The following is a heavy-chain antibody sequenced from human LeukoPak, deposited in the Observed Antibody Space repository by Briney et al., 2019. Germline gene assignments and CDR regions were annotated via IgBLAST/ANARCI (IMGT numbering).Heavy chain of an antibody. Sequence: GGSLRLSCAASGFTFSSYYMHWVRQAPGKGLVWLSHIHSDGTSTTYADSVKGRFVISRDNAKNTLSLQMNSLRAEDTAVYYCARDITPYGFDYWGQGTLVTVSS. CDR2: IHSDGTST. CDR1: GFTFSSYY. J-gene: IGHJ4*02. D-gene: IGHD4-17*01. CDR3: ARDITPYGFDY. V-gene: IGHV3-74*01.